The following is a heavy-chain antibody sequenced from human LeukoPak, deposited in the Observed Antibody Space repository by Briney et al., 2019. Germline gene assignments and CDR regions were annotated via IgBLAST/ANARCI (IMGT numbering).Heavy chain of an antibody. CDR2: IYYSGST. CDR3: ARSGRRQWLAGIDY. CDR1: GGSISSYF. J-gene: IGHJ4*02. Sequence: SETLSLTCTVSGGSISSYFWSWIRQPPGKGLEWIGYIYYSGSTNYNPSLKSRVTISVDTSKNQFSLKLSSVTAADTAVYYCARSGRRQWLAGIDYWGQGTLVTVSS. V-gene: IGHV4-59*01. D-gene: IGHD6-19*01.